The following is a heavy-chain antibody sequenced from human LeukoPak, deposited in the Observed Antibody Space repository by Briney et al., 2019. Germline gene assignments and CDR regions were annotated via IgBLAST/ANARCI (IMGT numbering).Heavy chain of an antibody. J-gene: IGHJ4*02. CDR2: INWNGGST. D-gene: IGHD3-10*01. V-gene: IGHV3-20*01. CDR1: GFTFDDYG. Sequence: GGSLRLSCAASGFTFDDYGMSWVRQAPGKGLEWVSGINWNGGSTGYADSVKGRFTISRDNAKNSLYLQMNSLRAEDTALYHCARDYYGSGSSYYFDYWGQGTLVTVSS. CDR3: ARDYYGSGSSYYFDY.